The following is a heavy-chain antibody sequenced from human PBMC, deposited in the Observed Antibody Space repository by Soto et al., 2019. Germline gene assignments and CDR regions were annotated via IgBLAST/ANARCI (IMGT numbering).Heavy chain of an antibody. J-gene: IGHJ4*02. Sequence: GWSLRLSCAASGFTVSSDYMSWVRQAPGKGLEWVSVISSGGSTYDADSVKGRFTISRDNSKNTLYLQINSLRAEDTAVYYCARDIPPGPPDWGQGTLVTVPS. V-gene: IGHV3-53*01. D-gene: IGHD2-21*01. CDR1: GFTVSSDY. CDR2: ISSGGST. CDR3: ARDIPPGPPD.